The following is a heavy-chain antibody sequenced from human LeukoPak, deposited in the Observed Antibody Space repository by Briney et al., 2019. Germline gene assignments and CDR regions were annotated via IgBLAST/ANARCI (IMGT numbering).Heavy chain of an antibody. V-gene: IGHV4-39*07. Sequence: PSETLSLTCTVSGGSISSSSYYWGWIRQPPGKGLEWIGEIYHSGSTNYNPSLKSRVTISVDKSKNQFSLKLSSVTAADTAVYYCARFVKDGYNFDYWGQGTLVTVSS. J-gene: IGHJ4*02. CDR2: IYHSGST. CDR1: GGSISSSSYY. CDR3: ARFVKDGYNFDY. D-gene: IGHD5-24*01.